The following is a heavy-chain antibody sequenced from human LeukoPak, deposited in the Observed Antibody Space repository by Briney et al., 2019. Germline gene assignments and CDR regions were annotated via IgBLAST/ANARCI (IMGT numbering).Heavy chain of an antibody. CDR1: GYTFPSYG. Sequence: ASVKVSCKASGYTFPSYGISWVRQAPGQGLEWMGWISAYNGNTNYAQKLQGRVTMTTDTSTSTAHMELRSLRSDDTAVYYCARGYYYDSSGYYYPDYWGQGTLVTVSS. V-gene: IGHV1-18*01. CDR2: ISAYNGNT. CDR3: ARGYYYDSSGYYYPDY. J-gene: IGHJ4*02. D-gene: IGHD3-22*01.